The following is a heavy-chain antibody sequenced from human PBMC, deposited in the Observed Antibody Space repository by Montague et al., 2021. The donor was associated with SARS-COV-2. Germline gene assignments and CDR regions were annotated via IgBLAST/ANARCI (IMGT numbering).Heavy chain of an antibody. V-gene: IGHV4-4*09. CDR1: GDSIRESH. D-gene: IGHD1-20*01. Sequence: SETLSLTCTVSGDSIRESHWSWIRQPPGKGLEWIGYIDSSGSTNYNPALESRVTLTVSASNNQFYLTLRSVTAADTAVYYCARLTGSRVYYYHYSLDVWGQGTTVTVSS. CDR2: IDSSGST. J-gene: IGHJ6*02. CDR3: ARLTGSRVYYYHYSLDV.